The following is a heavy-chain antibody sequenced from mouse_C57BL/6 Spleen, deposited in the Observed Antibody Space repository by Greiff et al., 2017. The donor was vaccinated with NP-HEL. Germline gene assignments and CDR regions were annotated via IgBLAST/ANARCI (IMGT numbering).Heavy chain of an antibody. CDR3: ARESLYDDGSSPFAY. V-gene: IGHV1-18*01. CDR1: GYTFTDYN. Sequence: EVQLQESGPELVKPGASVKIPCKASGYTFTDYNMDWVKQSHGKSLEWIGDINPNNGGTIYNQKFKGKATLTVDKSSSTAYMELRSLTSEDTAVYYGARESLYDDGSSPFAYWGQGTLVTVSA. J-gene: IGHJ3*01. D-gene: IGHD1-1*01. CDR2: INPNNGGT.